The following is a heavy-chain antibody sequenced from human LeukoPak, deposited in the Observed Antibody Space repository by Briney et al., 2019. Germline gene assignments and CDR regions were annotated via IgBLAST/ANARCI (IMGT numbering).Heavy chain of an antibody. Sequence: SETLSLTCTAAGGSINNNNWWSWVRQPPGQGLEWIGEIHHSGSTNYNPSLKGRVTISEDKSNNQFSLKLSSVTAADTAVYYCATDNSYGSGSYYTWGQGTLVTVSS. CDR1: GGSINNNNW. D-gene: IGHD3-10*01. J-gene: IGHJ4*02. CDR2: IHHSGST. V-gene: IGHV4-4*02. CDR3: ATDNSYGSGSYYT.